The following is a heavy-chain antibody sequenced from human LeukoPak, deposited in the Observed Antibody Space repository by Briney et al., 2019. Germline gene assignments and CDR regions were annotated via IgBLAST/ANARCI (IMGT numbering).Heavy chain of an antibody. D-gene: IGHD3-9*01. CDR3: VPADYGILTGYYISQENWFDP. CDR1: GFTFSGSA. CDR2: IRSKANSYAT. J-gene: IGHJ5*02. V-gene: IGHV3-73*01. Sequence: SGGSLRLSCAASGFTFSGSAMHWVRQASGKGLEWVGRIRSKANSYATAYAASVKGRFTISRDDSKNTAYLQMNSLKTEDTAVYYCVPADYGILTGYYISQENWFDPWGQGTLVTVSS.